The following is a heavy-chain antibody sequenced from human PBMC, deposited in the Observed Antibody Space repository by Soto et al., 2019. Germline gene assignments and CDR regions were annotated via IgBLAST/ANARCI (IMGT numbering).Heavy chain of an antibody. D-gene: IGHD3-10*01. J-gene: IGHJ6*02. Sequence: PGGSLRLSCAASGFTFSSYFMTWIRQAPGKGLECVSTISGSSDSTYLADSVKGRFTISRDNSKNTLYLQLNSLRPDDTAVYYCAADKLLWFGELLPYYYYGMDVWGQGTTVTVSS. CDR3: AADKLLWFGELLPYYYYGMDV. CDR2: ISGSSDST. CDR1: GFTFSSYF. V-gene: IGHV3-23*01.